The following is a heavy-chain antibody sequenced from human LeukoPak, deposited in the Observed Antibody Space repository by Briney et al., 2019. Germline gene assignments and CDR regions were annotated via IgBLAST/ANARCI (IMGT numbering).Heavy chain of an antibody. CDR2: IYHSGST. V-gene: IGHV4-38-2*02. CDR1: GYSISSGYY. D-gene: IGHD3-10*01. CDR3: ARGQRLVRGVDY. Sequence: SETLSLTCTVSGYSISSGYYWGWIRQPPGKGLEWIGSIYHSGSTYYNPSLKSRVTISVDTSKNQFSLKLSSVTAADTAVYYCARGQRLVRGVDYWGQGTLVTVSS. J-gene: IGHJ4*02.